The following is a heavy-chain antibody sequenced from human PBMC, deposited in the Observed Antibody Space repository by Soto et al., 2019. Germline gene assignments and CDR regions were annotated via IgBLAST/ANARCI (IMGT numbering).Heavy chain of an antibody. V-gene: IGHV3-15*01. D-gene: IGHD3-3*01. CDR3: TETPYVLRFLAPLYYMDV. J-gene: IGHJ6*03. CDR1: GFTFSNAW. Sequence: GGSLRLSCAASGFTFSNAWMSWVRQAPGKGLEWVGRIKSKTDGGTTDYAAPVKGRFTISRDDSKNTLYLQMNSLKTEDTAVYYCTETPYVLRFLAPLYYMDVWGKGTTVTVSS. CDR2: IKSKTDGGTT.